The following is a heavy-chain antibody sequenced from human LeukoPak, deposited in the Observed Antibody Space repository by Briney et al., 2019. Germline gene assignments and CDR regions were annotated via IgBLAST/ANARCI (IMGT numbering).Heavy chain of an antibody. D-gene: IGHD3-16*02. J-gene: IGHJ3*02. CDR1: GYTFTSYD. Sequence: ASVKVSCKASGYTFTSYDINWVRQAPGQGLEWMGWLKLNSGNTGYAQKFQGRVTMTRNTSISTAYMELSSLRSEDTAVYYCARPQLYDYVWGSYRSSFAFDIWGQGTMVTVSS. CDR2: LKLNSGNT. V-gene: IGHV1-8*01. CDR3: ARPQLYDYVWGSYRSSFAFDI.